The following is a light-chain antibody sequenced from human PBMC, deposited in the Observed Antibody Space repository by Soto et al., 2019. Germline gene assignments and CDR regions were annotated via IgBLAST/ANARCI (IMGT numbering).Light chain of an antibody. CDR3: QQTYSIPIS. CDR2: DTS. CDR1: QTISSN. Sequence: DIQMTQSPSSLSASVGDRVTITFRTSQTISSNLNWYQQKPGKAPKLLISDTSSLQSGVPSRFSGSGSGTDFTLTISSLQPEDFAPYYCQQTYSIPISFGQGTRLEIK. J-gene: IGKJ5*01. V-gene: IGKV1-39*01.